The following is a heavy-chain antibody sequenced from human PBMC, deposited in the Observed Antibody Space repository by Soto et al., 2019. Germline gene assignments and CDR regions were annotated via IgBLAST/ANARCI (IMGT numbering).Heavy chain of an antibody. J-gene: IGHJ4*02. CDR1: GFTFSSYA. D-gene: IGHD3-22*01. CDR2: ISGSGGST. CDR3: ASITMIVVVNPFDY. V-gene: IGHV3-23*01. Sequence: GGSLRLSCAASGFTFSSYAMSWARQAPGKGLEWVSAISGSGGSTYYADSVKGRFTISRDNSRNTLYLQMNSLRAEDTAVYYCASITMIVVVNPFDYWGQGTLVTVSS.